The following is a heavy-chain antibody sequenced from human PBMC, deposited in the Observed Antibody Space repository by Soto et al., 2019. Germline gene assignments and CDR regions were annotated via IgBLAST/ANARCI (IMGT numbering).Heavy chain of an antibody. V-gene: IGHV1-69*01. Sequence: QVQLVQSGAEVMKPGSSIKVSCQASGGTFSSYAISWVRQAPGQGLEWLGGIIPIFGTANYAQKFQGRVTITADELTSTAYMELSSLRSEDTAVYYCARGPRYCSGGSCSRPDYWCQGTLVTVSS. CDR1: GGTFSSYA. D-gene: IGHD2-15*01. CDR3: ARGPRYCSGGSCSRPDY. CDR2: IIPIFGTA. J-gene: IGHJ4*02.